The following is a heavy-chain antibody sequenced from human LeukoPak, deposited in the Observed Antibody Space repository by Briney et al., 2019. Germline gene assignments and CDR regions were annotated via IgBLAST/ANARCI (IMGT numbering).Heavy chain of an antibody. J-gene: IGHJ6*03. D-gene: IGHD4-23*01. Sequence: SETLSLTCTVSSGSISSYYWSWLRQPPGKGLEWIGYIYYSGSTNYNPSLKSRVTISVDTSKNQFSLKLSSVTAADTAVYYCARAPITVDYYYYYMDVWGKGTTVTVSS. CDR2: IYYSGST. CDR1: SGSISSYY. V-gene: IGHV4-59*01. CDR3: ARAPITVDYYYYYMDV.